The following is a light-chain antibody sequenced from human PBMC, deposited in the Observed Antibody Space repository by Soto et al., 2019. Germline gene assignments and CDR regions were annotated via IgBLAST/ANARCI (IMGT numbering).Light chain of an antibody. V-gene: IGKV1-5*01. CDR2: DVS. CDR3: QQYNSYTWT. CDR1: QSISSW. Sequence: DIQMTQSPSTLSASVGDRVTITCRASQSISSWLAWYQQKPGKAPKLLIYDVSSLESGVPSRFSGCGSGTEFTLTISSXQPDDFATYYCQQYNSYTWTFGQGTKVDIK. J-gene: IGKJ1*01.